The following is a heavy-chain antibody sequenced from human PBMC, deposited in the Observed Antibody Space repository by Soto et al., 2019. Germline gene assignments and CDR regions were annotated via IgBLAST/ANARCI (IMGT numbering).Heavy chain of an antibody. V-gene: IGHV3-21*01. J-gene: IGHJ5*02. CDR1: GFTFSSYS. CDR3: ARDPPYCSGGSCYSENWFDP. CDR2: ISSSSSYI. D-gene: IGHD2-15*01. Sequence: EVQLVESGGGLVKPGGSLRLSCAASGFTFSSYSMNWVRQAPGKGLEWVSSISSSSSYIYYADSVKGRFTISRDNAKNSLYLQMNSLRAEDTAVYYCARDPPYCSGGSCYSENWFDPWGQGTLVTVSS.